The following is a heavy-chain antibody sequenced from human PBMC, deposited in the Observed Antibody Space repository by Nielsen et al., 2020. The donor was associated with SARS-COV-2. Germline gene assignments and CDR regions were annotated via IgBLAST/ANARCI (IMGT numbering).Heavy chain of an antibody. CDR3: ARMTTVTTYYFDY. Sequence: SETLSLTCAVSGGSISSGGYSWSWIRQPPGKGLEWIGYIYHSGSTYYNPSLKSRVTISVDRSKNQFSPKLSSVTAADTAVYYCARMTTVTTYYFDYWGQGTLVTVSS. V-gene: IGHV4-30-2*01. CDR2: IYHSGST. D-gene: IGHD4-17*01. CDR1: GGSISSGGYS. J-gene: IGHJ4*02.